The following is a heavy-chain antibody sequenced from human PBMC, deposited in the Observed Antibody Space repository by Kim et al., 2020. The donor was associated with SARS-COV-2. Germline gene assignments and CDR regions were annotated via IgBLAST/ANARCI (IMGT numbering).Heavy chain of an antibody. V-gene: IGHV1-46*01. D-gene: IGHD3-10*01. CDR2: INPSGTYT. J-gene: IGHJ4*02. CDR1: GYTFSNYY. CDR3: ARHYSSGSSLDY. Sequence: ASVKVSCKASGYTFSNYYMHWVRQAPGQGLEWMGIINPSGTYTSYAQKFRGRVTMTRDTSTSTVYMELSSLRSEDTAVYYCARHYSSGSSLDYWGQGTLV.